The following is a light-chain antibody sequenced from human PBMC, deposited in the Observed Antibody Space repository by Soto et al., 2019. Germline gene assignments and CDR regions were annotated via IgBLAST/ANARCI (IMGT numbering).Light chain of an antibody. J-gene: IGLJ3*02. Sequence: QSVLTQPASVSGSLGQSLTISCTGTSSDIGGYKYVSWYQQHPGKAPKLIIFEVSNRPSGVSDRFSGSNSGNTASLPISGLQAEDEADYYCTSYSRYRVLVFGGGTKVTVL. CDR2: EVS. V-gene: IGLV2-14*01. CDR3: TSYSRYRVLV. CDR1: SSDIGGYKY.